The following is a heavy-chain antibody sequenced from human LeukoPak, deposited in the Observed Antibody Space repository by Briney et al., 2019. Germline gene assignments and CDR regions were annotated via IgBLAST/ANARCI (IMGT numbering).Heavy chain of an antibody. CDR1: GYTFTSYY. CDR3: ARDKARFWYYDFWSGYEGGYYLDY. Sequence: ASVKVSCKASGYTFTSYYMHWVRQAPGQGLEWMGIINPSGGSTSYAQKFQGRVTMTRDTSTSTVYMELSSLRSEDTAVYYCARDKARFWYYDFWSGYEGGYYLDYWGQGTLVTVSS. V-gene: IGHV1-46*01. CDR2: INPSGGST. D-gene: IGHD3-3*01. J-gene: IGHJ4*02.